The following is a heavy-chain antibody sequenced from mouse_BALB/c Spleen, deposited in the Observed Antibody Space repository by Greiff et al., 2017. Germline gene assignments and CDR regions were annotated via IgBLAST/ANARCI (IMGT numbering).Heavy chain of an antibody. Sequence: VQLKESGAELVKPGASVKLSCTASGFNIKDTYMHWVKQRPEQGLEWIGRIDPANGNTKYDPKFQGKATITADTSSNTAYLQLSSLTSEDTAVYYCARYYDYSFAYWGQGTLVTVSA. CDR2: IDPANGNT. V-gene: IGHV14-3*02. J-gene: IGHJ3*01. CDR3: ARYYDYSFAY. D-gene: IGHD2-4*01. CDR1: GFNIKDTY.